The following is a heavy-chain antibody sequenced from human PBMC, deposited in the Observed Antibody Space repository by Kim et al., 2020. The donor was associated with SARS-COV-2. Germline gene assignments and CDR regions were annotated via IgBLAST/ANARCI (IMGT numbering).Heavy chain of an antibody. J-gene: IGHJ5*02. CDR3: ARDRAGRIAAAGTSMSWFDP. CDR2: ISSSSSYT. CDR1: GFTFSDYY. V-gene: IGHV3-11*05. Sequence: GGSLRLSCAASGFTFSDYYMSWIRQAPGKGLEWVSYISSSSSYTNYADSVKARFTISRDNAKNSLYLQMNSLRAEDTAVYYCARDRAGRIAAAGTSMSWFDPWGQGTLVTVSS. D-gene: IGHD6-13*01.